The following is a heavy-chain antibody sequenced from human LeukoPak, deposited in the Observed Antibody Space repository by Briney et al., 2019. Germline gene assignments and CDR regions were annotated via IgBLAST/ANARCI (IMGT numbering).Heavy chain of an antibody. J-gene: IGHJ4*02. CDR1: GFTFSSYW. V-gene: IGHV3-74*01. CDR3: ARSLYSSSLNDY. CDR2: INSGESST. Sequence: GGSLRLSCAASGFTFSSYWMHWVRQAPGKGLVWISHINSGESSTSYADSVKGRFTISRDNAKNTLYLQMNSLRAEDTAMYYCARSLYSSSLNDYRGQGTLVTVSS. D-gene: IGHD6-13*01.